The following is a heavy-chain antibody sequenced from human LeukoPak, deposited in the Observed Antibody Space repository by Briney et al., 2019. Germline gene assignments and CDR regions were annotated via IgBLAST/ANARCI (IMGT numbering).Heavy chain of an antibody. CDR2: FKIKADGGTT. CDR3: AGLPAYYYDTSGFYFDY. Sequence: GGSLRLSCAASVTFSNAWMNWVRQAPGKGLEWVGHFKIKADGGTTDYAAPVKDRFTISRDNSKNTLYLQMNSLRAEDTAVYYCAGLPAYYYDTSGFYFDYWGQGTLVTVSS. J-gene: IGHJ4*02. D-gene: IGHD3-22*01. V-gene: IGHV3-15*01. CDR1: VTFSNAW.